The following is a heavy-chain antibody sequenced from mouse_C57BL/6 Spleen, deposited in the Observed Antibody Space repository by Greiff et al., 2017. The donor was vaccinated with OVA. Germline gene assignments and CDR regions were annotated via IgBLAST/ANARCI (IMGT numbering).Heavy chain of an antibody. J-gene: IGHJ2*01. D-gene: IGHD3-2*02. Sequence: QVQLQQPGAELARPGASVKLSCKASGYTFTSYGIRWVKQRTGQGLEWIGEIYPRSGNTYYNEKFKGKATLTADKSSSTAYMELRSLTSEDSAVYFCAREAAQAHYFDYWGQGTTLTVSS. CDR2: IYPRSGNT. CDR1: GYTFTSYG. CDR3: AREAAQAHYFDY. V-gene: IGHV1-81*01.